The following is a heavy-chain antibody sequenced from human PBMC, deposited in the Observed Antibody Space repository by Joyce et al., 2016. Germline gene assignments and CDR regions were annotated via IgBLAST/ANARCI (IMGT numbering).Heavy chain of an antibody. J-gene: IGHJ2*01. V-gene: IGHV1-46*02. CDR1: GYSFNNYY. D-gene: IGHD4-11*01. Sequence: QVQLVQSGAEVKKPGASVQVSCKSSGYSFNNYYMHWVRQAPGQGLEWMVVIKPVGGRRAYARKFQGRISMTMDTSTSTVHSELRSLGCEDTAVYYGAGGLHEDGHDWYLDLWGRGTLVTVSS. CDR2: IKPVGGRR. CDR3: AGGLHEDGHDWYLDL.